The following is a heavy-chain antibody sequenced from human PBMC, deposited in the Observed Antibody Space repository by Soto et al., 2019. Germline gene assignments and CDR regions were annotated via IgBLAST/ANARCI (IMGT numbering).Heavy chain of an antibody. J-gene: IGHJ4*02. V-gene: IGHV3-23*01. D-gene: IGHD6-19*01. CDR1: GFTFSNYA. Sequence: EVQLLESGGGLVQPGGSLRLSCASSGFTFSNYAMNWVRQAPGKGLEWVSAISGSGGSTYSADSVKSRFTIPRDNYKNTMSLHMASPRAEDKAIYSWAKEVVAGTGGVDYCGQGTLVTVSS. CDR3: AKEVVAGTGGVDY. CDR2: ISGSGGST.